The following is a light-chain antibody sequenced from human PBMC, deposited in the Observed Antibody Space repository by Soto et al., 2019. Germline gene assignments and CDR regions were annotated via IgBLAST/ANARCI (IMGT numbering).Light chain of an antibody. CDR2: DVS. CDR1: SSEVCGYNY. J-gene: IGLJ1*01. V-gene: IGLV2-14*03. CDR3: CSYTTSNTRQIV. Sequence: QSVLSPAAPVSWCPGQSITIPLPGNSSEVCGYNYVSWYQHHPGKAPKLMIYDVSNRPSGVSNRFSGSKSGNTASLTISGLQPEDEADYYCCSYTTSNTRQIVFGTGTKVTVL.